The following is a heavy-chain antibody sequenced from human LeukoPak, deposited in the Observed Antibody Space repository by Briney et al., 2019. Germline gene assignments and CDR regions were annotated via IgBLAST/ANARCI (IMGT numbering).Heavy chain of an antibody. D-gene: IGHD3-10*01. Sequence: ASETLSLTCAVYGGSFSGYYWSWIRQPPGKGLEWIGEINHSGSTNYNPSLKSRVTISVDTSKNQFSLKLSSVTAADTAVYYCARPSRAARGSNWFDPWGQGTLVTVSS. CDR3: ARPSRAARGSNWFDP. V-gene: IGHV4-34*01. J-gene: IGHJ5*02. CDR1: GGSFSGYY. CDR2: INHSGST.